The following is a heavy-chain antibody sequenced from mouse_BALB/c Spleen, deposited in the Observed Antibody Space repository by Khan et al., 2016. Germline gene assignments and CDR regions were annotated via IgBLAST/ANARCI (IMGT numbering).Heavy chain of an antibody. D-gene: IGHD1-2*01. V-gene: IGHV1-82*01. Sequence: QVQLQQSGPELVKPGASVKISCKASGYAFSSSWMNWVKQRPGQGLEWIGRIYPGDGDTNYNGKFKGKATLTADKSSSTAYMQLSSLTYVDSAVYFCARGDGYGARDYWGQGTSVTVSS. CDR1: GYAFSSSW. J-gene: IGHJ4*01. CDR2: IYPGDGDT. CDR3: ARGDGYGARDY.